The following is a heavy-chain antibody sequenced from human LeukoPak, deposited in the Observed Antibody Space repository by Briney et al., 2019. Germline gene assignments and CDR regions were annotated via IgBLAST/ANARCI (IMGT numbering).Heavy chain of an antibody. CDR2: INHSGST. CDR3: ASLVGATFDY. J-gene: IGHJ4*02. CDR1: GGSFSGYN. V-gene: IGHV4-34*01. D-gene: IGHD1-26*01. Sequence: SETLSLTCAVYGGSFSGYNWSWIRQPPGKGLEWIGEINHSGSTNYNPSLKSRVTISVDTSKNQFSLKLSSVTAADTAVYYCASLVGATFDYWGQGTLVTVSS.